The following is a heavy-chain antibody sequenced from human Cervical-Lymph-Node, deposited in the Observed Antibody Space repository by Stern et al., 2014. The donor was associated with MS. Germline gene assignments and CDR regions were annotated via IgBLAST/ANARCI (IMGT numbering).Heavy chain of an antibody. Sequence: QVQLQESGPGLVKPSGTLSLTCAVSGGSVSSTNWWSWVRPSPGKGLEWIGNIYPRGPSTYPPSSRSRVSISLDNSKNHLSLHLTSVTAADTAVYYCARERQQYCNSEGCSYWYFDLWGRGTLVTVSS. D-gene: IGHD2/OR15-2a*01. CDR2: IYPRGPS. J-gene: IGHJ2*01. CDR1: GGSVSSTNW. CDR3: ARERQQYCNSEGCSYWYFDL. V-gene: IGHV4-4*02.